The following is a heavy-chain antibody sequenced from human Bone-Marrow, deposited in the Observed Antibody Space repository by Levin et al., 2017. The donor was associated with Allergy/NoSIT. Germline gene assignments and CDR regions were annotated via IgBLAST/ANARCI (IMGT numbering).Heavy chain of an antibody. CDR1: GFTFSSYA. CDR2: ISGSGGST. V-gene: IGHV3-23*01. CDR3: AKEAMVSYYFDY. Sequence: GESLKISCAASGFTFSSYAMSWVRQAPGKGLEWVSAISGSGGSTYYADSVKGRFTISRDNSKNTLYLQMNSLRAEDTAVYYCAKEAMVSYYFDYWGQGTLVTVSS. J-gene: IGHJ4*02. D-gene: IGHD5-18*01.